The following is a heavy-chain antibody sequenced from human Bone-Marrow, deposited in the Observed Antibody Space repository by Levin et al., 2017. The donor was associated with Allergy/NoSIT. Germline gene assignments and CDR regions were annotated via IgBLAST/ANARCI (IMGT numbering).Heavy chain of an antibody. D-gene: IGHD3-22*01. CDR2: MNPNSGNT. CDR3: AGGSDSSGYYYVRYYYYGMDV. CDR1: GYTFTSYD. Sequence: GESLKISCKASGYTFTSYDINWVRQATGQGLEWMGWMNPNSGNTGYAQKFQGRVTMTRNTSISTAYMELSSLRSEDTAVYYCAGGSDSSGYYYVRYYYYGMDVWGQGTTVTVSS. V-gene: IGHV1-8*01. J-gene: IGHJ6*02.